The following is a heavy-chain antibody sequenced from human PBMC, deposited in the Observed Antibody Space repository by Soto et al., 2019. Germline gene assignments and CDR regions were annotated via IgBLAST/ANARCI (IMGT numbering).Heavy chain of an antibody. J-gene: IGHJ4*02. CDR2: LYGSGGGI. CDR3: AKDAVSGDGVWLAHD. Sequence: GGSLRLSCAASGFTFGSYAMIWIRQVPGKGLEWISGLYGSGGGIHYADSVKGRFTISRDNSAYSVYLQMTNLRVEDTAVYYCAKDAVSGDGVWLAHDWGQGTVVTVSS. D-gene: IGHD4-17*01. CDR1: GFTFGSYA. V-gene: IGHV3-23*01.